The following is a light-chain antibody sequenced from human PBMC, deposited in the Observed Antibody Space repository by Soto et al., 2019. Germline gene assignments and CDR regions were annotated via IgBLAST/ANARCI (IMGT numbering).Light chain of an antibody. CDR2: DAS. J-gene: IGKJ1*01. Sequence: EMVLTQSPATLSLSPGERATLSCRASQSVSSYLAWYQQKPGQPPRLLIYDASTRATGIPARFSGSGSGTDFTLTISSLDPEDFAVYYCHQRSDWPQTFGQGTKVEVK. CDR1: QSVSSY. V-gene: IGKV3-11*01. CDR3: HQRSDWPQT.